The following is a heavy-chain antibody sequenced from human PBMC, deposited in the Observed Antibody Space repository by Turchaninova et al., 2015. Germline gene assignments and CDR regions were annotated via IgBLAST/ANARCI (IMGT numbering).Heavy chain of an antibody. CDR3: ARSGRAAPVLGAFDV. J-gene: IGHJ3*01. CDR1: GFSLTTIGVG. D-gene: IGHD3-10*01. CDR2: ITWDANR. Sequence: QITLKESGPTLVKPTQTLTLTCSFSGFSLTTIGVGVGWIRQPPGGALECLALITWDANRHYGPSLNRRLTISKDTTNTQVVLTMTNMDPVDTATYFCARSGRAAPVLGAFDVWGQGTLVTVSS. V-gene: IGHV2-5*05.